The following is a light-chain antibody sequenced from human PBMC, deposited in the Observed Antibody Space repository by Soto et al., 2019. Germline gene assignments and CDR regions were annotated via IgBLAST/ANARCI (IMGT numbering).Light chain of an antibody. J-gene: IGKJ1*01. CDR1: QSINSSY. V-gene: IGKV3-20*01. CDR2: DAS. CDR3: QQYVRSPWT. Sequence: EIVLTQSPGTLSLSPGERATLSCRASQSINSSYLAWYQQKPGQPPRLLFYDASSRATGIPDRFSGSGSGTDFTLTISRLEAEDFAVYYCQQYVRSPWTFGQGTKVDIK.